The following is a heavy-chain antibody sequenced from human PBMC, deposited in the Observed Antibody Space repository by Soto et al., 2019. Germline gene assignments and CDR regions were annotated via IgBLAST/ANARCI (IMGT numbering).Heavy chain of an antibody. Sequence: SQTLSLTCVISGDSVSSNSAAWNWIRQSPSRGLEWLGRTYYRSKWYNDYAVSVKSRITINPDTSKNQFSLQLNSVTPEDTAVYYCARGIQLWLLDYYYYGMDVWGQGTTVTVSS. CDR3: ARGIQLWLLDYYYYGMDV. CDR1: GDSVSSNSAA. D-gene: IGHD5-18*01. CDR2: TYYRSKWYN. V-gene: IGHV6-1*01. J-gene: IGHJ6*02.